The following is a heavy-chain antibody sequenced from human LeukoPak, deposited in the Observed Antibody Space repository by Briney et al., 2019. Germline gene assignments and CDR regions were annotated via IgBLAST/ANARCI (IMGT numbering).Heavy chain of an antibody. Sequence: GGSLRLSCAASGFTFSDHHMDWVRQAPGKGLEWVGRARNKADSYTTEYAASVKGRFTISRDDSKNSLYLQMNSLKTEDTAVYYCARDRSLLGRYFVGKDAFDIWGQGTMVTVSS. CDR1: GFTFSDHH. CDR2: ARNKADSYTT. D-gene: IGHD3-9*01. J-gene: IGHJ3*02. CDR3: ARDRSLLGRYFVGKDAFDI. V-gene: IGHV3-72*01.